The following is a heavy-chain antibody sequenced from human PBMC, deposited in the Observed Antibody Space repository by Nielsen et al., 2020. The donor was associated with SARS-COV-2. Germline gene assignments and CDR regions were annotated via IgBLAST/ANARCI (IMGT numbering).Heavy chain of an antibody. J-gene: IGHJ4*02. CDR2: INHSGST. Sequence: SETLSLTCTVSGGGYYWSWIRQPPGKGLEWIGEINHSGSTNYNPSLKSRVTISVDTSKNQFSLKLSSVTAADTAVYYCARAPGDGYILDYWGQGTLVTVSS. D-gene: IGHD5-24*01. CDR3: ARAPGDGYILDY. CDR1: GGGYY. V-gene: IGHV4-34*01.